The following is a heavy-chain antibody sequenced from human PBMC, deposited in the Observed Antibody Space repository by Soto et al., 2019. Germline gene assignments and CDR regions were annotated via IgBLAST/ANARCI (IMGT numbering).Heavy chain of an antibody. V-gene: IGHV3-9*01. CDR1: GFTFDDYA. Sequence: EVQLVESGGGLVQPGRSLRLSCAASGFTFDDYALHWVRQAPGKGLEWVSGISWNSGSIGYADSVKGRFTISRDNAKNSLYLQMNSLRADDTAVDYCAKIGRGGWYNYWGHGTLVTVTS. J-gene: IGHJ4*01. CDR2: ISWNSGSI. D-gene: IGHD1-1*01. CDR3: AKIGRGGWYNY.